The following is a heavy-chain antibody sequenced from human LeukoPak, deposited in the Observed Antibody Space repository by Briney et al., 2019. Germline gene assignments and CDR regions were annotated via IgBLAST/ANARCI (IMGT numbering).Heavy chain of an antibody. Sequence: SETLSLTCGVSGGSFSSTNWWSWVRQPPGQGLEWIGEISLSGVTNYNPSLKSRVTISVDTSKNQFSLKLSSVTAADTAVYYCARERSLGVVTAITWFDPWGQGTLVTVSS. J-gene: IGHJ5*02. CDR2: ISLSGVT. CDR1: GGSFSSTNW. D-gene: IGHD2-21*02. V-gene: IGHV4-4*02. CDR3: ARERSLGVVTAITWFDP.